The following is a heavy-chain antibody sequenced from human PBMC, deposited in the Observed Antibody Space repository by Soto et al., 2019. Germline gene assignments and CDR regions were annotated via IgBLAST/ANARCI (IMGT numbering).Heavy chain of an antibody. J-gene: IGHJ4*02. CDR1: GFTISSNA. Sequence: GSLRLSCAASGFTISSNAMYWVRQAPGKGLEWVSGISDRGDTTHYADSVKGRFTISRDTSKNTLYLQLNTLRADDTAVYYCAKDKPGTTSFDYWGQGTLVTVSS. CDR2: ISDRGDTT. D-gene: IGHD1-1*01. CDR3: AKDKPGTTSFDY. V-gene: IGHV3-23*01.